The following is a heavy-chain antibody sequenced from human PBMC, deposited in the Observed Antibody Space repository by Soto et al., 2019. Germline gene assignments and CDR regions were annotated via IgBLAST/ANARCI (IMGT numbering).Heavy chain of an antibody. CDR2: INPSGGST. CDR1: GYTFTSYY. D-gene: IGHD3-3*01. Sequence: ASVKVSCKASGYTFTSYYMHWVRQAPGQGLEWMGIINPSGGSTSYAQKFQGRVTMTRDTSTSTVYMELSSLRSEDTAVYYCARGPPISDFWSGYLLRDNWFDPWGQGTLVTVSS. J-gene: IGHJ5*02. CDR3: ARGPPISDFWSGYLLRDNWFDP. V-gene: IGHV1-46*01.